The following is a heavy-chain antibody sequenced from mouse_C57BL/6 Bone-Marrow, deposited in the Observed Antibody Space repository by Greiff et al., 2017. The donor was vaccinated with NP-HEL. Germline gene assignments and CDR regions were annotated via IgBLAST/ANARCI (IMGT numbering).Heavy chain of an antibody. J-gene: IGHJ4*01. CDR1: GYSITSGYY. Sequence: EVKLQESGPGLVKPSQSLSLTCSVTGYSITSGYYWNWIRQFPGNKLEWMGYISYDGSNNYNPSLKNRISITRDTSKNQFFLKLNSVTTEDTATYYCARAFITTVVAKRYAMDYWGQGTSVTVSS. CDR3: ARAFITTVVAKRYAMDY. D-gene: IGHD1-1*01. CDR2: ISYDGSN. V-gene: IGHV3-6*01.